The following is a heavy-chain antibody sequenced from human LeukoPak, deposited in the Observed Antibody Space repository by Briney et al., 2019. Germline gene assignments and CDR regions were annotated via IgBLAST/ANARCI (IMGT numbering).Heavy chain of an antibody. D-gene: IGHD2/OR15-2a*01. V-gene: IGHV3-21*01. Sequence: GSLRLSCSASGFTFSSYSMNWVRQAPGKGLVWVSSNSSSSSYIYYADSVKGRFTISRDNAKNSLYLQMNSLRAEDTAVYDCARGYYSNWCDPWGQGTLVTVSS. CDR3: ARGYYSNWCDP. CDR1: GFTFSSYS. J-gene: IGHJ5*02. CDR2: NSSSSSYI.